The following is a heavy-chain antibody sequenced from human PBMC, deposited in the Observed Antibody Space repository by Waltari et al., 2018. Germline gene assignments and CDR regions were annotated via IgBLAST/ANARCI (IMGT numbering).Heavy chain of an antibody. CDR1: GYTFTNYA. J-gene: IGHJ3*02. CDR2: IHAGKGNA. Sequence: VPLVQSGAEVKKPGASVKVSCKASGYTFTNYAMHWVRQAPGPRPEWMGWIHAGKGNAKYSRKFQGRVTITRVTSASTAYMELSSLGSEETALYYCARESSSSRGAFDIWGQGTMVTVSS. V-gene: IGHV1-3*01. D-gene: IGHD6-6*01. CDR3: ARESSSSRGAFDI.